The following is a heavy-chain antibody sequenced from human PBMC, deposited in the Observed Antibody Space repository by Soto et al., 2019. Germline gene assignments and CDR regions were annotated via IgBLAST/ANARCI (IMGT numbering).Heavy chain of an antibody. V-gene: IGHV3-7*03. CDR1: GFTFSSYV. CDR3: ARGHYGMDV. CDR2: IRHDGSEK. Sequence: GGSLRLSCAASGFTFSSYVMHWVRQAPGKGLEWVAVIRHDGSEKYYGDSVKGRFTVSRDNAKNSLYLQMNSLRAEDTAVYYCARGHYGMDVWGQGTTVTVS. J-gene: IGHJ6*02.